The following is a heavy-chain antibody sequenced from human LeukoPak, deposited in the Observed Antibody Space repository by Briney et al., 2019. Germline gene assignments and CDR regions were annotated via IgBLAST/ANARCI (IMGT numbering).Heavy chain of an antibody. CDR3: ARLAAVPG. V-gene: IGHV1-2*02. CDR2: IHPNSGGT. Sequence: ASVKVSCKASGYTFTCYYLHWVRQAPGQGLERMGWIHPNSGGTNYAQKFQGRVTMTRDTSISTAYMELSSLRSDDTAVYYCARLAAVPGWGQGTLVTVSS. J-gene: IGHJ1*01. CDR1: GYTFTCYY. D-gene: IGHD6-19*01.